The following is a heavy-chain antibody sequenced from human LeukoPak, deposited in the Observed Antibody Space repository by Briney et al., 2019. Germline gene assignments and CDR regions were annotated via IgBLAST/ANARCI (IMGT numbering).Heavy chain of an antibody. Sequence: GGSLRLSCVASGFTFSNYWMSWVRQAPGRGLEWVANIKQDGSEKYYMDSLKDRLSISRDNAKNSLYLQMSSLRVEDTAIYYCTRAFVSRIAVAGGYWGQGTLVTVSS. CDR3: TRAFVSRIAVAGGY. V-gene: IGHV3-7*01. J-gene: IGHJ4*02. CDR2: IKQDGSEK. D-gene: IGHD6-19*01. CDR1: GFTFSNYW.